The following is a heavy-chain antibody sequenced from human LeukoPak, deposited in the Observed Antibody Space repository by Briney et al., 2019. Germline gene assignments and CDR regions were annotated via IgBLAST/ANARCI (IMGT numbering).Heavy chain of an antibody. Sequence: GGSLRLSCAASGFTFSSYGMHWVRQPPGKGLEWVAVISYDGSNKYYADSVKGRFTISRDNSKNTLYLQMNSLRAEDTAVYYCAKDPYYDSSGYPGYWGQGTLVTVSS. CDR3: AKDPYYDSSGYPGY. V-gene: IGHV3-30*18. D-gene: IGHD3-22*01. CDR2: ISYDGSNK. J-gene: IGHJ4*02. CDR1: GFTFSSYG.